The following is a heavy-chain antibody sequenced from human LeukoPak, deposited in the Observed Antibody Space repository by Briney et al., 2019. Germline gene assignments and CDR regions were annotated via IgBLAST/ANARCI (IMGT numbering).Heavy chain of an antibody. V-gene: IGHV1-69*04. CDR1: GYTFTSYG. J-gene: IGHJ5*02. CDR3: ARDPYYGDYEGNWFDP. Sequence: ASVKVSCKASGYTFTSYGISWVRQAPGQGLEWMGRIIPILGIANYAQKFQGRVTITADKSTSTAYMELSSLRSEDTAVYYCARDPYYGDYEGNWFDPWGQGTLVTVSS. CDR2: IIPILGIA. D-gene: IGHD4-17*01.